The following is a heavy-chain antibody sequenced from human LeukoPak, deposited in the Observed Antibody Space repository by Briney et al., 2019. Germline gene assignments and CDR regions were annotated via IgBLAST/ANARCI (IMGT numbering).Heavy chain of an antibody. V-gene: IGHV3-33*01. J-gene: IGHJ4*02. CDR1: GFTFSSYG. CDR3: ARDSSGYVDY. D-gene: IGHD3-22*01. CDR2: IWYDGSNK. Sequence: GRSLRLSCAASGFTFSSYGMHWVRQAPGKGLEWVAVIWYDGSNKYYADTVKGRFTISRDNSKNTLYLQMNSLRAEDTAVYYCARDSSGYVDYWGQGTLVTVSS.